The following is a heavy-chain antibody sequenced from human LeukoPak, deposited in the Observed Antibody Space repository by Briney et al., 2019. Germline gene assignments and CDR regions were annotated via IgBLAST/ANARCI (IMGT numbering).Heavy chain of an antibody. CDR2: IKSKTDGGTT. CDR3: TTADYYDSSGYDYYYYGMDV. D-gene: IGHD3-22*01. V-gene: IGHV3-15*01. CDR1: GFTFSNAG. Sequence: GGSLRLSCAASGFTFSNAGMSWVRQAPGKGLEWVGRIKSKTDGGTTDYAAPVKGRFTISRDDSKNTLYLQMNSLKTEDTAVYYCTTADYYDSSGYDYYYYGMDVWGQGTTVTVSS. J-gene: IGHJ6*02.